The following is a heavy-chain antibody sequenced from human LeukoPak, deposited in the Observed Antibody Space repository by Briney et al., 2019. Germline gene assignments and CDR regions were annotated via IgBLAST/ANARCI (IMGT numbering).Heavy chain of an antibody. V-gene: IGHV3-23*01. J-gene: IGHJ3*02. CDR1: GFTFSSYG. CDR3: AKSRGYSGSYYRAFDI. D-gene: IGHD1-26*01. Sequence: GGSLRLSCAASGFTFSSYGMSWVRQAPGKGLEWVSAISGSGGSTYYADSVKGRFTISRDNSKNTLYLQMNSLRAEDTAVYYCAKSRGYSGSYYRAFDIWGQGTMVTVSS. CDR2: ISGSGGST.